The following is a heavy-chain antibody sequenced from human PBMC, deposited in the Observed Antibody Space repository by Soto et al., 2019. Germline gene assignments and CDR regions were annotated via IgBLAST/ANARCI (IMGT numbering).Heavy chain of an antibody. CDR3: AHREYDDSVWGSYKDACDM. V-gene: IGHV2-5*02. CDR1: GFSLNTTAVG. D-gene: IGHD3-16*01. CDR2: IYWDGDK. Sequence: QNTLKESGPTLVKPTQTLTLTCTFSGFSLNTTAVGVGWIRQPPGKALAWLALIYWDGDKRYSPSLKSRLAITKDTSKYQVVLKMTNMEPVDTATYYCAHREYDDSVWGSYKDACDMWGRGTMVTVSS. J-gene: IGHJ3*02.